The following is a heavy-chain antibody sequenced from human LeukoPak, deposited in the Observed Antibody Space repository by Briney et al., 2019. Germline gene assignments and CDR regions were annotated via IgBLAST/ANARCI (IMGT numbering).Heavy chain of an antibody. CDR2: ISGSGGST. CDR3: AKYDGGYYYGSIDY. CDR1: GFTFSSYA. J-gene: IGHJ4*02. Sequence: PGGSLRLSCAASGFTFSSYAMSWVRQAPGKGLEWVSAISGSGGSTYSADSVKGRFTISRDNSKNTLYLQMNSLRAEDTAVYYCAKYDGGYYYGSIDYWGQGTLVTVSS. D-gene: IGHD3-22*01. V-gene: IGHV3-23*01.